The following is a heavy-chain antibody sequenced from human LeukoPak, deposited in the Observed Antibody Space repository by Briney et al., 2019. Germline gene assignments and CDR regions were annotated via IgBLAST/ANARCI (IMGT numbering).Heavy chain of an antibody. CDR3: ARGGLVRRFDF. Sequence: SETLFLTCAVYGGSFSGYYWSWIRQPPGKGLEWIGEINHRGSTNYNPSLKSRVTISVDTSKNQFSLNLSSVTAADTAVYYCARGGLVRRFDFWGRGILVTVSS. V-gene: IGHV4-34*01. D-gene: IGHD3-10*01. CDR2: INHRGST. CDR1: GGSFSGYY. J-gene: IGHJ4*02.